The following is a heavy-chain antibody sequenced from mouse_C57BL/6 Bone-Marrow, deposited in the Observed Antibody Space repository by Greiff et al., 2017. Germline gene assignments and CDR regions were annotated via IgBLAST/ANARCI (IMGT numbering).Heavy chain of an antibody. Sequence: VKLQESGPGLVQPSQSLSITCTVSGFSLTSYGVHWVRQSPGKGLEWLGVIWSGGSTDYNAAFISRLSISKDNSKSQVFFKMNSLQADDTAIYYCASTGTRAMDYWGQGTSVTVSS. CDR3: ASTGTRAMDY. J-gene: IGHJ4*01. V-gene: IGHV2-2*01. CDR2: IWSGGST. CDR1: GFSLTSYG. D-gene: IGHD4-1*01.